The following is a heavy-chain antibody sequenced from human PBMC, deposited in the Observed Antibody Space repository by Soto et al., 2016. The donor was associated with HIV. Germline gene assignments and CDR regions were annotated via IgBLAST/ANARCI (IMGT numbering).Heavy chain of an antibody. CDR2: MNPTSGNA. V-gene: IGHV1-8*01. CDR1: GYTFASYD. J-gene: IGHJ4*02. CDR3: ARDNGSHLDRRVVVVAATLFD. Sequence: QVQLVQSGAEVKKPGASLKVSCKASGYTFASYDINWVRQATGQGLEWMGWMNPTSGNAGYAQKFQDRVTITRNNSISTAYMELSSLRSEDTAVYYCARDNGSHLDRRVVVVAATLFDWGQGTLVTVSS. D-gene: IGHD2-15*01.